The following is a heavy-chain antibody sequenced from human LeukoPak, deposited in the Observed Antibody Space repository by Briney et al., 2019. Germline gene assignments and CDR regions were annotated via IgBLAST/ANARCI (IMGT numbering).Heavy chain of an antibody. Sequence: SETLSLTCAVYGGSFSGYYWSWIRQPPGKGLEWIGEINHSGSTNYNPSLKSRVTISVDTSKNQFSLKLSSVTAADTAVYYCARAPKPRYYFDYWGQGTLVTVSS. D-gene: IGHD1-14*01. V-gene: IGHV4-34*01. CDR1: GGSFSGYY. J-gene: IGHJ4*02. CDR2: INHSGST. CDR3: ARAPKPRYYFDY.